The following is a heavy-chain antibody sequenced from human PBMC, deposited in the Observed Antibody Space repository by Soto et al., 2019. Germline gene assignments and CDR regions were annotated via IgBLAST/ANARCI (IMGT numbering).Heavy chain of an antibody. CDR1: GFTFSSYS. V-gene: IGHV3-48*01. D-gene: IGHD3-22*01. J-gene: IGHJ4*02. CDR2: ISSSSSTI. CDR3: ARAAYYYESSGYYPGDY. Sequence: GGSLRLSCAASGFTFSSYSMNWVRQAPGKGLEWVSYISSSSSTIYYADSVKGRFTISRDNAKNSLYLQMNSLRAEDTAVYYCARAAYYYESSGYYPGDYWGQGTLVTVSS.